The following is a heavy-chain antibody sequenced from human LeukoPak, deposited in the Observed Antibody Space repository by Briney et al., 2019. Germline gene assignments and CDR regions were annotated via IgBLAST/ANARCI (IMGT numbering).Heavy chain of an antibody. V-gene: IGHV1-18*01. J-gene: IGHJ4*02. CDR2: ISTYNGNT. D-gene: IGHD3-9*01. CDR1: GYTFSSYG. Sequence: ASVKVSCKASGYTFSSYGISCVRQAPGQGPEWMGWISTYNGNTNYAQKLQGRVTMTTDTSTSTAYMELRSLRSDDTAVYYCARDRPYYDVLTGYYNPFDYWGQGTLVTVSS. CDR3: ARDRPYYDVLTGYYNPFDY.